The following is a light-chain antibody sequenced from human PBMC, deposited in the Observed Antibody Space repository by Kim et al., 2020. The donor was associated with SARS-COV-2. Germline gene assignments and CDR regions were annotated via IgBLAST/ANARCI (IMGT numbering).Light chain of an antibody. V-gene: IGKV1-5*01. Sequence: DIQLTQSPSTLSASVGDRVTITCRASQSLSNWLAWYQQKPGKTPNPLIYDASSLESGVPSRFSGSGSATEFTLTISSLQPDDFATYYCQQYDNNPLTFGGGTKVDIK. CDR1: QSLSNW. CDR3: QQYDNNPLT. J-gene: IGKJ4*01. CDR2: DAS.